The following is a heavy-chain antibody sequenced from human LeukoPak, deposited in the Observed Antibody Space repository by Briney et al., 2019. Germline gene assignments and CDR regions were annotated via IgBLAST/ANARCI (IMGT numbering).Heavy chain of an antibody. J-gene: IGHJ4*02. CDR2: IYHSGST. D-gene: IGHD3-10*01. Sequence: SETLSLTCTVSGYSISSGYYWGWIRQPPGKGLEWIGSIYHSGSTYYNPSLKSRVTISVDTSKNQFSLKLSSVTAADTAVYYCAREFRQAMVRGVIVEFDYWGQGTLVTVSS. CDR3: AREFRQAMVRGVIVEFDY. CDR1: GYSISSGYY. V-gene: IGHV4-38-2*02.